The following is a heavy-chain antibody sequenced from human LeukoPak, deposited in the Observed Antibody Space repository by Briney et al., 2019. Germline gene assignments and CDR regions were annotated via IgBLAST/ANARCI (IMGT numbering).Heavy chain of an antibody. CDR3: ARIGKHYDFWSGIPGYFDY. D-gene: IGHD3-3*01. CDR2: IYTSGST. V-gene: IGHV4-4*07. J-gene: IGHJ4*02. Sequence: SETLSLTCTVSGGSISSYYWSWIRQPAGKGLEWIGRIYTSGSTNYNPSLTSRDTISVDTSKNHFSLKLSSVPGADTAVYYCARIGKHYDFWSGIPGYFDYWGQGTLVTVSS. CDR1: GGSISSYY.